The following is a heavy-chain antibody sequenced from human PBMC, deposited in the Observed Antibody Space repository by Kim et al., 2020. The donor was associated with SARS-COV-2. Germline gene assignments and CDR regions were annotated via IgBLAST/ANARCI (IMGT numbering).Heavy chain of an antibody. D-gene: IGHD2-2*01. CDR3: ARARYCSSTSCYRVGYFDY. Sequence: SETLSLTCAVSGGSISSSNWWSWVRQPPGKGLEWIGEIYHSGSTNYNPSLKSRVTISVDKSKNQFSLKLSSVTAADTAVYYCARARYCSSTSCYRVGYFDYWGQGTLVTVSS. J-gene: IGHJ4*02. V-gene: IGHV4-4*02. CDR2: IYHSGST. CDR1: GGSISSSNW.